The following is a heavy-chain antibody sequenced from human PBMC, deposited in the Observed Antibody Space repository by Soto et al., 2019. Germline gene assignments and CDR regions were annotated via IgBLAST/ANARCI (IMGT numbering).Heavy chain of an antibody. Sequence: QVQLVESGGGVVQPGRSLRLSCAASGFTFSSYAMHWVRQAPGKGLEWVAVISYDGSNKYYADSVKGRFTISRDNSKNTLYLQMNSLRAEDTAVYYCARDVRAYYYDSSGYYLSYYFDYWGQGTLVTVSS. CDR1: GFTFSSYA. J-gene: IGHJ4*02. V-gene: IGHV3-30-3*01. D-gene: IGHD3-22*01. CDR3: ARDVRAYYYDSSGYYLSYYFDY. CDR2: ISYDGSNK.